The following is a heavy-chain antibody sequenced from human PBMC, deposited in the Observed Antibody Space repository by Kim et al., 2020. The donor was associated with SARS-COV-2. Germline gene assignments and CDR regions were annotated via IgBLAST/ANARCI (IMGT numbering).Heavy chain of an antibody. CDR1: GGTFSSYT. Sequence: SVKVSCKASGGTFSSYTISWVRQAPGQGLEWMGRIIPILGIANYAQKFQGRVTITADKSTSTAYMELSSLRSEDTAVYYCARDRYYDSSGYSAWFDYWGQGTLVTVSS. CDR3: ARDRYYDSSGYSAWFDY. CDR2: IIPILGIA. J-gene: IGHJ4*02. D-gene: IGHD3-22*01. V-gene: IGHV1-69*04.